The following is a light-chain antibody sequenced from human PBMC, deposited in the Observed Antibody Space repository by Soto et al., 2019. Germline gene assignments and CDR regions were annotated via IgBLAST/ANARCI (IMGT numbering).Light chain of an antibody. V-gene: IGLV2-14*03. Sequence: QSALTQPASVSGSPGQSITISCTGTSSDVGGYNHVSWYQQYPGKAPKVMIYDVINRPSGVSDRLSGSKSGNTASLTISGLQAEDEADSYCSSYTSTHTWVFGGGTKLTVL. CDR2: DVI. J-gene: IGLJ3*02. CDR3: SSYTSTHTWV. CDR1: SSDVGGYNH.